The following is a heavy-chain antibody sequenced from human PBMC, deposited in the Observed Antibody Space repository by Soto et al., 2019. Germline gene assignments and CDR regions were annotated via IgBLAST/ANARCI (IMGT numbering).Heavy chain of an antibody. CDR2: IIPIFGTA. J-gene: IGHJ6*02. V-gene: IGHV1-69*01. D-gene: IGHD3-22*01. CDR3: ARDYYDSSGYYDLYYYYYGMDV. CDR1: GGTFSSYA. Sequence: QVQLVQSGAEVKKPGSSVKVSCKASGGTFSSYAISWVRQAPGQGLEWMGGIIPIFGTAKYAQKCQGRVTITADESTSTAYMALSSLRSEDTALYYCARDYYDSSGYYDLYYYYYGMDVWGQGTTVTVSS.